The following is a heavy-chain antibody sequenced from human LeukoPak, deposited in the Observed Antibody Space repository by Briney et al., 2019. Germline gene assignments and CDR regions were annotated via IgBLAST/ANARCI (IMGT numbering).Heavy chain of an antibody. Sequence: PGRSLRLSCAASGFTFSSYGIHWVRQAPGKGLEWVAFIRYDGSNKYYADSVKGRFTISRDNSKNTLYLQMNSLRAEDTAVYYCAKNRAGGYYYYMDVWGKGTTVTVSS. J-gene: IGHJ6*03. CDR2: IRYDGSNK. V-gene: IGHV3-30*02. CDR1: GFTFSSYG. CDR3: AKNRAGGYYYYMDV. D-gene: IGHD2-15*01.